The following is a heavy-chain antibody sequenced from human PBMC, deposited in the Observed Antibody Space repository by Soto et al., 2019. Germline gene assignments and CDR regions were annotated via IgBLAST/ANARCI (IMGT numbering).Heavy chain of an antibody. D-gene: IGHD4-17*01. Sequence: SVKVSCKASGGTFSSYAISWVRQAPGQGLEWMGGIIPIFGTANYAQKFQGRVTITADESTSTAYMELSSLRSEDTAVYYCARGASGPYDYGGYLANYYYYGMDVWGQGTTVTVSS. V-gene: IGHV1-69*13. CDR1: GGTFSSYA. CDR2: IIPIFGTA. CDR3: ARGASGPYDYGGYLANYYYYGMDV. J-gene: IGHJ6*02.